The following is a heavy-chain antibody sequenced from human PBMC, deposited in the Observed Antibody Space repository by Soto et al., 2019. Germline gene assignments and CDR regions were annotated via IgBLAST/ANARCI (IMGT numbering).Heavy chain of an antibody. V-gene: IGHV4-39*01. CDR3: ARLQIYDSRAAPTPIVRP. CDR2: LSYNGNT. J-gene: IGHJ5*02. D-gene: IGHD3-22*01. CDR1: GGSFTSTNYF. Sequence: QLQESGPGLVKPSETLSLTCTVSGGSFTSTNYFWGWIRQPPGKGLEWIGYLSYNGNTFYSPSLNSSVAMSVDTSQGEFSLDLSSVTAAGTAMYYCARLQIYDSRAAPTPIVRPWGLGAMVTVSS.